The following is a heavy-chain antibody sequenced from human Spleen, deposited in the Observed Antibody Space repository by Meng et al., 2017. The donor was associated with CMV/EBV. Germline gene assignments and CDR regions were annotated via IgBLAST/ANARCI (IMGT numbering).Heavy chain of an antibody. D-gene: IGHD5/OR15-5a*01. Sequence: GESLKISCAASGFTFSAYGMHWVRQAPGKGLEWVAFVRYDGTAKYYADSVKGRFTISRDNSKNTLYLQMNSLRAEDTAVYYCAKAIMSLANYYYGMDVWGQGTTVTVSS. V-gene: IGHV3-30*02. CDR1: GFTFSAYG. CDR3: AKAIMSLANYYYGMDV. J-gene: IGHJ6*02. CDR2: VRYDGTAK.